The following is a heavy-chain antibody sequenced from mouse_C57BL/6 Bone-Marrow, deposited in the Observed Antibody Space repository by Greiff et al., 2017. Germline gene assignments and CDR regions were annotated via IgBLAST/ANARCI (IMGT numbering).Heavy chain of an antibody. D-gene: IGHD2-3*01. CDR1: GFTFSDYG. J-gene: IGHJ4*01. V-gene: IGHV5-17*01. Sequence: EVKLMESGGGLVKPGGSLKLSCAASGFTFSDYGMHWVRQAPEKGLEWVAYISSGSSTFYYADTVKGRFTISRANAKNTLFLQMTSLRSEDTAMYYCARDDGFYAMDYWGQGTSVTVSS. CDR2: ISSGSSTF. CDR3: ARDDGFYAMDY.